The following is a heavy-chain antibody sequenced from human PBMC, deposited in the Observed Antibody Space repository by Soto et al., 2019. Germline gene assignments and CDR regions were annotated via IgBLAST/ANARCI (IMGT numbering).Heavy chain of an antibody. CDR2: MNPGSGDT. V-gene: IGHV1-8*01. CDR3: ARMETFGSLNWFDP. J-gene: IGHJ5*02. D-gene: IGHD3-16*01. Sequence: ASLKRYCKGSGYSFSNDDVSWLRQATGQGLEWMGWMNPGSGDTGYAQKFQGRVTMTRDISIATAYMELSSLRSDDTAIYYCARMETFGSLNWFDPWGQGTLVTVSS. CDR1: GYSFSNDD.